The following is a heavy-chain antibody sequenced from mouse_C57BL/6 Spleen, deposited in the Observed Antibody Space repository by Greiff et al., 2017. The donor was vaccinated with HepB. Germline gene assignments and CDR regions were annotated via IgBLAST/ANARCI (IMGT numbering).Heavy chain of an antibody. Sequence: QVQLQQSGAELVRPGTSVKVSCKASGYAFTNYLIEWVRQRPGQGLEWIGVINPGSGGTNYNEKFKGKATLTADKSSSTAYMQLSSLTSEDSAVYFCARGDGYYGYAMDYWGQGTSVTVSS. CDR2: INPGSGGT. CDR3: ARGDGYYGYAMDY. CDR1: GYAFTNYL. J-gene: IGHJ4*01. V-gene: IGHV1-54*01. D-gene: IGHD2-3*01.